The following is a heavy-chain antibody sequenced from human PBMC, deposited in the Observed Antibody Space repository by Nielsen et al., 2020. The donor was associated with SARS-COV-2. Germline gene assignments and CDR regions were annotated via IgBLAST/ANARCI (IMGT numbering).Heavy chain of an antibody. CDR1: GFTFSSYW. Sequence: GGSLRLSCAASGFTFSSYWMSWVRQAPGKGLVWVSRINGDGSSTSYADSVKGRFTISRDNAKNTLYLQMNSLRAEDTAIYYCARDQYGDYALGYYYGMDVWGQGTTVTVSS. CDR3: ARDQYGDYALGYYYGMDV. CDR2: INGDGSST. J-gene: IGHJ6*02. V-gene: IGHV3-74*01. D-gene: IGHD4-17*01.